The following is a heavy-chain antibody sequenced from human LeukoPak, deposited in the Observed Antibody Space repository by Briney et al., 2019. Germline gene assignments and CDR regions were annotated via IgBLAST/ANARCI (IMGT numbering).Heavy chain of an antibody. J-gene: IGHJ5*02. CDR2: ISGRADRT. D-gene: IGHD6-13*01. CDR1: GFTFSSYA. V-gene: IGHV3-23*01. CDR3: AKDHRYSSSWYKSVAWFDP. Sequence: GGSLRLSCAASGFTFSSYAMSWVRQAPGKGLEWVSAISGRADRTYYADSVKGRFTISRDNSKNTLYLQMNSLRAEDTAVYYCAKDHRYSSSWYKSVAWFDPWGQGTLVTVSS.